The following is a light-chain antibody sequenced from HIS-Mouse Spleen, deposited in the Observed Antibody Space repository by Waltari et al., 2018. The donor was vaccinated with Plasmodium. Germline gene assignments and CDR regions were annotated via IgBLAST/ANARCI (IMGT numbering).Light chain of an antibody. Sequence: SYVLTQPPSVSVAPGKTARITCGGNNIGSKRVHWYQQKPGQAPVMCVYEDSDRPSGIPVRCAGSNSGNTATLTSSRVEAGDEADYYCQVWDSSSDHVVVGGGTKLTVL. V-gene: IGLV3-21*03. CDR1: NIGSKR. J-gene: IGLJ2*01. CDR2: EDS. CDR3: QVWDSSSDHVV.